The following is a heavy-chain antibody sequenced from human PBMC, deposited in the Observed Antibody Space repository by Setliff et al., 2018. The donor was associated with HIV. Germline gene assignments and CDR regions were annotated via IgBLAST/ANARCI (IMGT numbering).Heavy chain of an antibody. CDR2: VHSNGFK. CDR1: GVPINSGDYS. J-gene: IGHJ6*03. V-gene: IGHV4-61*09. Sequence: SETLSLTCDVSGVPINSGDYSWNWIRQPAGKRLEWIGHVHSNGFKNYNSSLESRVDISVDTSKNQISLKVDSVTAADTAMYFCARGVVGSYYDYVNIYYHDYIDLWGKGTTVTSP. CDR3: ARGVVGSYYDYVNIYYHDYIDL. D-gene: IGHD2-15*01.